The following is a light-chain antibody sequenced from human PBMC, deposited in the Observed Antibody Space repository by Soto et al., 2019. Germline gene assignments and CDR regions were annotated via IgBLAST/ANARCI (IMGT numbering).Light chain of an antibody. Sequence: EIVLTQSPATLSLSPGERATLSCSASQSVSSNYLAWYQQRPGQAPRLLIFAASTRATGIPDRFSGSVSGTDFTITISRLEPDDFVVYSCQQYGSSPYTFGQGTKLEIK. J-gene: IGKJ2*01. CDR2: AAS. CDR1: QSVSSNY. CDR3: QQYGSSPYT. V-gene: IGKV3-20*01.